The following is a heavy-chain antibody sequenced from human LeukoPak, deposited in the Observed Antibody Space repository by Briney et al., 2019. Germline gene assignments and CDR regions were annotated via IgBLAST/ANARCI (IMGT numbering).Heavy chain of an antibody. CDR3: ARGTSPSPGY. Sequence: PGGSLRLSCAASGFTISSSYMTWVRQAPGKGLEWVSLIYSGGSTDYADSVKGRFTISRDSSKNTLYLQMNSLRAEDTAVYYCARGTSPSPGYWGQGTLVTVSS. V-gene: IGHV3-66*01. CDR2: IYSGGST. J-gene: IGHJ4*02. D-gene: IGHD1-7*01. CDR1: GFTISSSY.